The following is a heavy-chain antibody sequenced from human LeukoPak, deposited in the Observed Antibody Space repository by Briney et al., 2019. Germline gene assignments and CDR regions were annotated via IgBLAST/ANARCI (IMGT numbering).Heavy chain of an antibody. J-gene: IGHJ6*03. CDR2: FDPEDGET. Sequence: ASVKVSCKVSGYTLTKLSMHWVRQAPGKGLEWMGGFDPEDGETIYAQKFQGRVTMTEDTSTDTAYTELSSLRSEDTAVYYCTAKLYDFWSGYYGRHSMDVWGKGTTVTVSS. V-gene: IGHV1-24*01. CDR3: TAKLYDFWSGYYGRHSMDV. CDR1: GYTLTKLS. D-gene: IGHD3-3*01.